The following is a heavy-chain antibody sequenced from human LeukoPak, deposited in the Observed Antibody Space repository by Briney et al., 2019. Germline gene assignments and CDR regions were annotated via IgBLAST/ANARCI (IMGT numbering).Heavy chain of an antibody. CDR2: IYYSGST. CDR1: GAFISNYH. CDR3: APLLRYFDWPPPP. Sequence: SETLSLTCTVSGAFISNYHWSWIRQPPGKGLEWIGYIYYSGSTNYNPSLKSRVTISVDTSKNQFSLKLSSVTAADTAVYYCAPLLRYFDWPPPPWGQGTLVTVSS. V-gene: IGHV4-59*01. D-gene: IGHD3-9*01. J-gene: IGHJ5*02.